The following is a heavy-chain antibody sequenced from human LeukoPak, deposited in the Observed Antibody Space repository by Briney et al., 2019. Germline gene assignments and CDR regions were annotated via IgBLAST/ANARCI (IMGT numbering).Heavy chain of an antibody. CDR2: IHPDGSIT. Sequence: GGSLRLSCVGSGFTITNYWMHWVRQAPGTGLVWVSRIHPDGSITTYADSVKGRFTISRDNAKNTLYLQLNSLRAEDTAVYYCAPQQAYSPYNWFDPWGQGTLVTVSS. CDR1: GFTITNYW. J-gene: IGHJ5*02. D-gene: IGHD5-12*01. CDR3: APQQAYSPYNWFDP. V-gene: IGHV3-74*03.